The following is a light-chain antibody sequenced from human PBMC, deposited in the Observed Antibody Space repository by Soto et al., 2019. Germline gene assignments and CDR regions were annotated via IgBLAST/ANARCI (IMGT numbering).Light chain of an antibody. CDR1: QSVRSRY. Sequence: EIVLTQSPGTLSLSPGERATLSCRASQSVRSRYLAWYQQKPGQAPRLLIYGASSRATGIPDRFSGSGSGTDFTLTITRLEPEDFAVYYCQQYGGSPPVPFGQGTKLEIK. CDR3: QQYGGSPPVP. V-gene: IGKV3-20*01. CDR2: GAS. J-gene: IGKJ2*01.